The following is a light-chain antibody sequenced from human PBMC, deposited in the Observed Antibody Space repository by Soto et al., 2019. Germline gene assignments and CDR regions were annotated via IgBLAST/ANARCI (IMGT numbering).Light chain of an antibody. V-gene: IGKV3-20*01. CDR1: ESVSSSY. Sequence: EIVLTQSPGTLSLSPGERATLSCRASESVSSSYLAWYQQKPGQAPRLLIYGASFRATGISERFSGSGSGTVFTLTISRLEHEDFAVYYCQQYGSPSGTFGQGTKVQIK. CDR3: QQYGSPSGT. CDR2: GAS. J-gene: IGKJ1*01.